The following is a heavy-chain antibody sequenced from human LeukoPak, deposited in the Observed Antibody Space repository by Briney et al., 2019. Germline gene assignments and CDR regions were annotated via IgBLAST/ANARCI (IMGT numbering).Heavy chain of an antibody. V-gene: IGHV1-69*04. CDR2: IIPILGIA. J-gene: IGHJ4*02. Sequence: ASVKVSCKASGGTFSSYAISWVRQAPGQGLEWMGRIIPILGIANYAQKFQGRVTITADKSTSTAYMELSSLRSEDTAVYYCARDPPIGPGVAGTPDGNYWGQGTLVTVSS. CDR3: ARDPPIGPGVAGTPDGNY. D-gene: IGHD6-19*01. CDR1: GGTFSSYA.